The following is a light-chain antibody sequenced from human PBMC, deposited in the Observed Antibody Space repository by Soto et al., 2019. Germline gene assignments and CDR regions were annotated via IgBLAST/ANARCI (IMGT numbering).Light chain of an antibody. CDR3: QQYNLCPLT. V-gene: IGKV3-15*01. CDR1: QSVNSY. CDR2: GAS. Sequence: ETVMTQSPATLSVSPGERATLSCRAGQSVNSYLAWYQQKPGQAPRLLIRGASARATGIPARFSGSGSGTEFTLTISSLQSEDFAVYYCQQYNLCPLTFGGGTKVEI. J-gene: IGKJ4*01.